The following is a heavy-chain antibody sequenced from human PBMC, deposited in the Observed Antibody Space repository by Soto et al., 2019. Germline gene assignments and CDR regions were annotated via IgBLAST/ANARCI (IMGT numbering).Heavy chain of an antibody. D-gene: IGHD1-26*01. CDR2: IKNKANSYST. Sequence: EVQLVESGGGLVQPGGSLRLSCAASGFTFSEHYMDWVRQAPGQGLEWIGRIKNKANSYSTEYAASVQGRFTISQDTSKTSLYPQMNSLKTDEPAVSYCARIRLVGGTNRDRYFEYWGQGTLVTVSS. J-gene: IGHJ4*02. V-gene: IGHV3-72*01. CDR1: GFTFSEHY. CDR3: ARIRLVGGTNRDRYFEY.